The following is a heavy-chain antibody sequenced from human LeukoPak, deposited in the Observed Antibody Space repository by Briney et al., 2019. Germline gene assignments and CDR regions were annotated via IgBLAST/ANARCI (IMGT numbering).Heavy chain of an antibody. CDR3: ARETPTVWFGELREDY. Sequence: ASVKVSCKASGYTLTSYYMHWVRQAPGQGLEWMGIIIPSGGSTSYAQKFQGRVTMTRDTSTSTVYMELSSLRSEDTAVYYCARETPTVWFGELREDYWGQGTLVTVSS. CDR2: IIPSGGST. V-gene: IGHV1-46*01. J-gene: IGHJ4*02. CDR1: GYTLTSYY. D-gene: IGHD3-10*01.